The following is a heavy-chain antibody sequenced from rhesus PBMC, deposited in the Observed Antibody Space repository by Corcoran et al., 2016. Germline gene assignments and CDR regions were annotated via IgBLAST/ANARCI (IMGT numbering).Heavy chain of an antibody. Sequence: QVQLQEPGPGVVKPSETLSLTCAVSGGSISSYWWGWIRQPQGKGLEWIGQIWGGLGSTSSNPSLNSRVTISSDTSKNQFSLKLSSVTAADTAVYYCAKDAWGYSNYFDYWGQGVLVTVSS. V-gene: IGHV4-147*01. CDR1: GGSISSYW. D-gene: IGHD5-42*01. CDR3: AKDAWGYSNYFDY. CDR2: IWGGLGST. J-gene: IGHJ4*01.